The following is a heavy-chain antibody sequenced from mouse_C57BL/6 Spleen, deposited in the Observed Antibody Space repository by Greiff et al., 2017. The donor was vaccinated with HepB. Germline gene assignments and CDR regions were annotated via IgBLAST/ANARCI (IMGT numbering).Heavy chain of an antibody. D-gene: IGHD1-1*01. CDR1: GFTFSDYY. CDR3: AREDYYGSRGAY. V-gene: IGHV5-12*01. Sequence: DVKLVESGGGLVQPGGSLKLSCAASGFTFSDYYMYWVRQTPEKRLEWVAYISNGGGSTYYPDTVKGRFTISRDNAKNTLYLQMSRLKSEDTAMYYCAREDYYGSRGAYWGQGTLVTVSA. CDR2: ISNGGGST. J-gene: IGHJ3*01.